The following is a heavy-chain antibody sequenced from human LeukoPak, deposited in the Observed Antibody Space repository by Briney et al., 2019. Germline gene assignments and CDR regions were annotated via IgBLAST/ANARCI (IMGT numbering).Heavy chain of an antibody. Sequence: GSLRLSCAASGFRFIHSWMSWVRQAPGKGLEWVGRIKSKKDGGAIDYAAPVKGRFTISRDDSKNMVYLQISSLKTEDTAVYYCTTEPRDWGQGTLVTVSS. V-gene: IGHV3-15*01. CDR1: GFRFIHSW. CDR2: IKSKKDGGAI. J-gene: IGHJ4*02. CDR3: TTEPRD.